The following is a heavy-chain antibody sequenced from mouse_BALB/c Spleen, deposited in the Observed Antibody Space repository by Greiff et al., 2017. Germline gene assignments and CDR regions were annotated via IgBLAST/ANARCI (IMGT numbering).Heavy chain of an antibody. CDR1: GFTFSSYA. V-gene: IGHV5-6-5*01. Sequence: EVQLVESGGDLVKPGGSLKLSSAASGFTFSSYAMSWVRQTPEKRLEWVASISSGGSTYYPDSVKGRFTISRDNARNILYLQMSSLRSEDTAMYYCARGYGNYVFFDYWGQGTTLTVSS. D-gene: IGHD2-10*02. CDR3: ARGYGNYVFFDY. J-gene: IGHJ2*01. CDR2: ISSGGST.